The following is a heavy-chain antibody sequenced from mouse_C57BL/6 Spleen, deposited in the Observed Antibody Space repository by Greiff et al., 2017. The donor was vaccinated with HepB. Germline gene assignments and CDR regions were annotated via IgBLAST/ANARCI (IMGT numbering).Heavy chain of an antibody. CDR3: ARCPNWSFDY. D-gene: IGHD4-1*02. J-gene: IGHJ2*01. CDR1: GYTFTDYY. Sequence: EVQLQQSGPELVKPGASVKISCKASGYTFTDYYMNWVKQSHGKSLEWIGDINPNNGGTSYNQKFKGKATLTVDKSSSTAYMELSSLTSEDAAVYYCARCPNWSFDYWGQGTTLTVSS. V-gene: IGHV1-26*01. CDR2: INPNNGGT.